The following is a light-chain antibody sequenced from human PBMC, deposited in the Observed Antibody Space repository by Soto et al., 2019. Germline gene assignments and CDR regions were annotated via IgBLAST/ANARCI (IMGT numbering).Light chain of an antibody. J-gene: IGLJ2*01. CDR3: SSSASRSTLGV. Sequence: QSALTQPASVSGSPGQSITISCTGTSSDIGGYNSVSWYQHHPGKAPKLMIYDVSNRPSGVSNRFSGSKSGNTASLTISGLQAEDEADYYCSSSASRSTLGVFGGGTKVTVL. CDR1: SSDIGGYNS. V-gene: IGLV2-14*03. CDR2: DVS.